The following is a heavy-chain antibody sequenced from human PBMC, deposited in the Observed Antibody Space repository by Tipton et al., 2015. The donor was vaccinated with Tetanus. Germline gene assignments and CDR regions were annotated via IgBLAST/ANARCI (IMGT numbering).Heavy chain of an antibody. CDR3: ARGAPYYDILEGMDV. Sequence: TLSLTCTVSGGSISSYYWSWIRQPPGKGLEWIRYIYYSGSTNYNPSPKSRVTISVDTSKNQFSLKLSSVTAADTAVYYCARGAPYYDILEGMDVWGQGTTVTVSS. D-gene: IGHD3-9*01. J-gene: IGHJ6*02. V-gene: IGHV4-59*01. CDR1: GGSISSYY. CDR2: IYYSGST.